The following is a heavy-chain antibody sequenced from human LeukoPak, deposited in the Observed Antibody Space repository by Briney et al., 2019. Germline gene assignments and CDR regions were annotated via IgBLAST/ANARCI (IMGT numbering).Heavy chain of an antibody. J-gene: IGHJ4*02. D-gene: IGHD5-12*01. CDR3: ARGGGYSGYDLFDY. CDR2: IYSGGST. CDR1: GFTVSSNY. V-gene: IGHV3-66*02. Sequence: GGSLRLSCAASGFTVSSNYMSWVRQAPGKGLEWVSVIYSGGSTYYADPVKGRFTISRDNSKNTLYLQMNSLRAEDTAVYYCARGGGYSGYDLFDYWGQGTLVTVSS.